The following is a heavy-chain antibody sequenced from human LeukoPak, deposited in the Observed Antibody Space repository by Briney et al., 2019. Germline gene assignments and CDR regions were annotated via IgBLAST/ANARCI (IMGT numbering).Heavy chain of an antibody. Sequence: SETLSLTCTVSGGSISSYYWSWIRQPPGKGLEWNGYIYYSGSTNYNPSLKSRVTISVDTSKNQFSLKLSSVTAADTAVYYCARGGPEQWLVPPYFDYWGQGTLVTVSS. D-gene: IGHD6-19*01. CDR2: IYYSGST. CDR3: ARGGPEQWLVPPYFDY. J-gene: IGHJ4*02. V-gene: IGHV4-59*01. CDR1: GGSISSYY.